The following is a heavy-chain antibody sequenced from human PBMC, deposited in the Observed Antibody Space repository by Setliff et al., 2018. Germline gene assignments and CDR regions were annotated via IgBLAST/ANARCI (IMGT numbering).Heavy chain of an antibody. D-gene: IGHD1-7*01. CDR2: IYSGDRHT. V-gene: IGHV3-23*03. CDR3: AKPQVELRWGFES. CDR1: GFTFSTYA. J-gene: IGHJ4*02. Sequence: GGSLRLSCAASGFTFSTYAMSWVRQAPGRGLEWVSTIYSGDRHTFYTDSVKGRFTIFRDGSKNTLYLQMTSLRAEDTAVYYCAKPQVELRWGFESWGQGTLVTVSS.